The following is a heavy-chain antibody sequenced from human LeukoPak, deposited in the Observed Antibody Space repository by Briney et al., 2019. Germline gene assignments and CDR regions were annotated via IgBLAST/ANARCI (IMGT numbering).Heavy chain of an antibody. Sequence: SETLSLTCAVYGGSFSGYYWSWIRQPPGKGLEWIGEINHSGSTNYNPSLKSRVTISVDTSKNQFSLKLGSVTAADTAVYYCATSGVGATGLFDYWGQGTLVTVSS. CDR2: INHSGST. CDR1: GGSFSGYY. D-gene: IGHD1-26*01. CDR3: ATSGVGATGLFDY. J-gene: IGHJ4*02. V-gene: IGHV4-34*01.